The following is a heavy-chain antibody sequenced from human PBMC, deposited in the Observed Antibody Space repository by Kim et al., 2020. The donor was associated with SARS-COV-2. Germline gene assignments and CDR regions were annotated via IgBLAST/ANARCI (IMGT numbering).Heavy chain of an antibody. V-gene: IGHV3-23*01. J-gene: IGHJ5*01. CDR2: FSNSDGRP. D-gene: IGHD3-3*01. Sequence: GGSLRLSCGASGFAVSKYAMAWVRQAPGTGLEWVAGFSNSDGRPYYADSVRGRFTISRDTSKNTAFLQMGSLRAEDTALYYCAKEGALSGRYNRFDSWGQRPLVTVSS. CDR1: GFAVSKYA. CDR3: AKEGALSGRYNRFDS.